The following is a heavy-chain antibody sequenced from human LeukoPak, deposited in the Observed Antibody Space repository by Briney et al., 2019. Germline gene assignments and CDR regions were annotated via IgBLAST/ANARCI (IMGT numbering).Heavy chain of an antibody. J-gene: IGHJ5*02. CDR2: IYTSGST. CDR1: GGSISSGSYY. Sequence: PSETLSLTCTVSGGSISSGSYYWSWIRQPSGKGLEWIGRIYTSGSTNYNPSLKSRVTISVDTSKNQFSLKLSSVTAADTAVYYCARGIDSSSWYNWFDPWGQGTLVTVSS. CDR3: ARGIDSSSWYNWFDP. D-gene: IGHD6-13*01. V-gene: IGHV4-61*02.